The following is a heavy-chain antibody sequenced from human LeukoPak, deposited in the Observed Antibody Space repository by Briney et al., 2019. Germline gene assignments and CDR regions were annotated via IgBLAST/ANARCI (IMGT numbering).Heavy chain of an antibody. CDR1: GFTFSSYA. V-gene: IGHV3-23*01. CDR3: AKDLRVDTAMVISYYYYGMDV. CDR2: IRGSGDST. J-gene: IGHJ6*02. D-gene: IGHD5-18*01. Sequence: GGSLRLSCAASGFTFSSYAMSWVRQAPGKGLEWVSAIRGSGDSTYYADSVKGRFTIARDNSKNTLYLQMNSLRAEDTAVYYCAKDLRVDTAMVISYYYYGMDVWGQGTTVTVSS.